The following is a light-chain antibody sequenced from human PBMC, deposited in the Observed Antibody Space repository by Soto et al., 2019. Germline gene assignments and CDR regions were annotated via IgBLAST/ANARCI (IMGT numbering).Light chain of an antibody. CDR1: QSVSSSY. J-gene: IGKJ4*01. Sequence: EIVLTQSPGTLSLSPGERATLSCRASQSVSSSYLAWYQQKPGQAPRLLNYGASSRATGLPYRFSGSGSGTAFTLTISRLEPEDFAVYYCQKYGRSPTTFGGGTKVEIK. CDR2: GAS. CDR3: QKYGRSPTT. V-gene: IGKV3-20*01.